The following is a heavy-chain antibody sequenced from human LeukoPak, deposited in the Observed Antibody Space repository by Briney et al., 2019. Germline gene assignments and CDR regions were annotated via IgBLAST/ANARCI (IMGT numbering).Heavy chain of an antibody. D-gene: IGHD2-2*02. V-gene: IGHV4-34*01. CDR1: GGSCSGYY. Sequence: PSETLSLTCAGYGGSCSGYYWSWIRQPPGKGLEWIGEINHSGSTNYNPSLRSRVTISVDTSKNQFSLKLSSVTAADTAVYYCARGGRRYCSSTSCYTHWFDPWGQGTLVTVSS. CDR2: INHSGST. CDR3: ARGGRRYCSSTSCYTHWFDP. J-gene: IGHJ5*02.